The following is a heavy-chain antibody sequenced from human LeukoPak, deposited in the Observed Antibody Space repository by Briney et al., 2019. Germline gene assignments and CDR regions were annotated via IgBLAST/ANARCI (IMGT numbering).Heavy chain of an antibody. J-gene: IGHJ3*02. CDR1: GYSFTDYG. CDR2: ISAYNGNT. Sequence: ASVKVSCKASGYSFTDYGLCWVRQAPGQGLEWMGWISAYNGNTNYAQKVQGRVTMTTDTSTSTAYMELRSLRSDDTAVYYCARDRWYSRNWNDAVDIWGQGTMVTVSS. V-gene: IGHV1-18*01. D-gene: IGHD6-13*01. CDR3: ARDRWYSRNWNDAVDI.